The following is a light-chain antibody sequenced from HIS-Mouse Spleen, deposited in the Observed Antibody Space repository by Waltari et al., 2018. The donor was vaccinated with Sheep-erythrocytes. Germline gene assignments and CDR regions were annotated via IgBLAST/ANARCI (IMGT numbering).Light chain of an antibody. V-gene: IGLV3-21*02. Sequence: SYVLTQPPSVSVAPGQTARITCGGNNIGSKSVHWDQQKPGQAPVLVVYDDSDRPSGFPERFPGSNSGNTATLTISRVEAGDEADYYCCSYAGSYNHVFATGTKVTVL. CDR1: NIGSKS. CDR3: CSYAGSYNHV. J-gene: IGLJ1*01. CDR2: DDS.